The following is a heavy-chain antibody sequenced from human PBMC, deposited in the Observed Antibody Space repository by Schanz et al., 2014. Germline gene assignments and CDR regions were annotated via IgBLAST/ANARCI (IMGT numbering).Heavy chain of an antibody. V-gene: IGHV3-23*04. J-gene: IGHJ4*02. CDR2: MIGSGSSV. CDR3: AKDGRLPYYGTGSDFDY. D-gene: IGHD3-22*01. CDR1: GFTFSSYN. Sequence: EVQLVESGGGLIQPGGSLRLSCAASGFTFSSYNMNWVRQAPGKGLEWVSRMIGSGSSVFYADSVKGRFTISRDNLKNTVYLQMNSLRAGDTAVYYCAKDGRLPYYGTGSDFDYWGQGTLVAVSS.